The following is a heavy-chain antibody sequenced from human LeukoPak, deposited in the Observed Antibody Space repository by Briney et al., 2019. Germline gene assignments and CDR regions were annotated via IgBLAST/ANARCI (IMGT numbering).Heavy chain of an antibody. Sequence: SVKVSCKASGGTFSSYAISWVRQAPGQGLEWMGGIIPIFGTANYAQKFQGRVTITADGSTSTAYMELSSLRSEDTAVYYCATVFRDGYNPSYFDYWGQGTLVTVSS. CDR2: IIPIFGTA. V-gene: IGHV1-69*13. CDR1: GGTFSSYA. D-gene: IGHD5-24*01. J-gene: IGHJ4*02. CDR3: ATVFRDGYNPSYFDY.